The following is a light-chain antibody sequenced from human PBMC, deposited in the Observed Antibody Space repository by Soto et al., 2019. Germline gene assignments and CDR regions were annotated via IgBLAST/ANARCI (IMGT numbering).Light chain of an antibody. Sequence: IQVTQSPSFLSASVGDRVTITCRASQCLXNYFGWYQQKPGKAPKVLXYDASTLQIGVPSSLSGSGSGTEFTRTISSLQPEYCETYYWQQFNQYMQTFGQGTRLEIK. V-gene: IGKV1-9*01. J-gene: IGKJ5*01. CDR2: DAS. CDR3: QQFNQYMQT. CDR1: QCLXNY.